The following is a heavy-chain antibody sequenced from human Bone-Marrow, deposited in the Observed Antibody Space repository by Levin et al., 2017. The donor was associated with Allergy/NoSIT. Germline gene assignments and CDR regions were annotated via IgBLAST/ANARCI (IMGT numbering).Heavy chain of an antibody. D-gene: IGHD6-13*01. J-gene: IGHJ4*02. Sequence: SETLSLTCTVSGGSISSSSYYWGWIRQPPGKGLEWIGSIYYSGSTYYNPSLKSRVTISVDTSKNQFSLKLSSVTAADTAVYYCARVGPLFIAAAGKGFDYWGQGTLVTVSS. V-gene: IGHV4-39*01. CDR3: ARVGPLFIAAAGKGFDY. CDR2: IYYSGST. CDR1: GGSISSSSYY.